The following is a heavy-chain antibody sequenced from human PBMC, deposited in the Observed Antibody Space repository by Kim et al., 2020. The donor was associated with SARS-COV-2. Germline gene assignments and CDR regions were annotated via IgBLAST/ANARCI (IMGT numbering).Heavy chain of an antibody. CDR1: GYTFTDYW. CDR2: IAPNTFET. Sequence: GESLKISCRTYGYTFTDYWIGWVRQVPGKGLEWMGIIAPNTFETRYGPSFEGHVTISADTSVNTAHLQWTNLRAADSATYYCARAFGPSWSDAFWIWGRGTIVTVSS. D-gene: IGHD3-10*01. J-gene: IGHJ3*02. V-gene: IGHV5-51*01. CDR3: ARAFGPSWSDAFWI.